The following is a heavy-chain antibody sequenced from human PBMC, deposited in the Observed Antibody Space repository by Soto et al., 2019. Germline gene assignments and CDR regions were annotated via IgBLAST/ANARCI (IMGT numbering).Heavy chain of an antibody. Sequence: QVQLVQSGAEVKKPGASVKVSCKASGSIFTNHYIHWVRQAPGQGLEWMGIINPSGGSTNYLQKFQGRITMTRDTSTSTVYMELSSLRSEDTAVYFCARADYYDSSGFYYDCWGQGTLVTVSS. J-gene: IGHJ4*02. D-gene: IGHD3-22*01. CDR3: ARADYYDSSGFYYDC. V-gene: IGHV1-46*01. CDR1: GSIFTNHY. CDR2: INPSGGST.